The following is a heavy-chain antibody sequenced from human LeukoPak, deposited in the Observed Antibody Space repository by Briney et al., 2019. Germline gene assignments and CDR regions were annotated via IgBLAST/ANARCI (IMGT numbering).Heavy chain of an antibody. D-gene: IGHD5-18*01. CDR2: INPNSGGT. CDR3: ARAPTAKYYFDY. J-gene: IGHJ4*02. Sequence: ASVKVSCKASGDTFSSYYMHWVRQAPGQGLEWMGWINPNSGGTNYAQKFQGRVTMTRDTSISTAYMELSRLRSDDTAVYYCARAPTAKYYFDYWGQGTLVTVSS. V-gene: IGHV1-2*02. CDR1: GDTFSSYY.